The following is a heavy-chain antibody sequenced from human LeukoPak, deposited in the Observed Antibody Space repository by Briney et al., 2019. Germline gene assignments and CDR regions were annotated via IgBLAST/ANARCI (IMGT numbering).Heavy chain of an antibody. D-gene: IGHD3-9*01. CDR1: GYSISSSYY. Sequence: PSETLSLTCSVSGYSISSSYYWGWIRQPPGKGLEWIGSIYYSGSTYYNPSLKSRVTISVDTSKNQFSLKLSSVTAADTAVYYCARHRIYDILTGYYYMDVWGKGTTVTVSS. CDR2: IYYSGST. CDR3: ARHRIYDILTGYYYMDV. J-gene: IGHJ6*03. V-gene: IGHV4-39*01.